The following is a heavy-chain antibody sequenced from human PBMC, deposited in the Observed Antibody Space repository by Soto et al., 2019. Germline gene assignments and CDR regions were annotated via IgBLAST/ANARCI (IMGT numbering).Heavy chain of an antibody. CDR2: IIPIFGTA. V-gene: IGHV1-69*12. CDR3: ASTDLAYCGGDCYSRFDY. J-gene: IGHJ4*02. CDR1: GGTFSSYA. Sequence: QVQLVQSGAEVKKPGSSVKVSCKASGGTFSSYAISWVRQAPGQGLEWMGGIIPIFGTANYAQKFQGRVTITADDSTSTAYMELSTLRSEDTAVYYCASTDLAYCGGDCYSRFDYWGQGTLVTVSS. D-gene: IGHD2-21*02.